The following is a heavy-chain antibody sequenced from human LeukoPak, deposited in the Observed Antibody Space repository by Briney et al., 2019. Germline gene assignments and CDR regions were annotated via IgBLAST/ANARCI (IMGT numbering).Heavy chain of an antibody. CDR2: INPNSGGT. CDR3: ARGPSVVVVPAATWDYYYGMDV. CDR1: GYTFTGYY. Sequence: GASVKVSCKASGYTFTGYYMHWVRQAPGQGLEWMGWINPNSGGTNYAQKFQGRVTMTRDTSISTAYMELSRLRSDDTAVYYCARGPSVVVVPAATWDYYYGMDVWGQGTTVTVSS. J-gene: IGHJ6*02. V-gene: IGHV1-2*02. D-gene: IGHD2-2*01.